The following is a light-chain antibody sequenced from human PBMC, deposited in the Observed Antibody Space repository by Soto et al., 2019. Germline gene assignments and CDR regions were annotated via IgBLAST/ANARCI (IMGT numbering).Light chain of an antibody. CDR1: QSLVHSNGYNY. V-gene: IGKV2-28*01. Sequence: DIVVTQSPLSLPVTPGEPASISCRSSQSLVHSNGYNYLDWYLQKPGQSPQLLIYMGSYRASGVPDRFSGSGSGTDFTLKISRVEAEDVGVYYCRQTLQSRIFGQGTKLEIK. J-gene: IGKJ2*01. CDR3: RQTLQSRI. CDR2: MGS.